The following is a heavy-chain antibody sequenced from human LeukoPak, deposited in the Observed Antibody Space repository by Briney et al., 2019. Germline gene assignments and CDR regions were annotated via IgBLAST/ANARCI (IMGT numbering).Heavy chain of an antibody. CDR3: AKSNLWDGDLYDAYDV. D-gene: IGHD3-10*01. CDR1: GFTFSNYA. CDR2: IGYRGGSI. J-gene: IGHJ3*01. Sequence: GGSLRLSCAASGFTFSNYAMSWVRQAPGKGLEWVSIIGYRGGSIYYAYSVQGRFTISRDNSKNTLSLQMNGLRPEDTAVYYCAKSNLWDGDLYDAYDVWGQGAMVTVSS. V-gene: IGHV3-23*01.